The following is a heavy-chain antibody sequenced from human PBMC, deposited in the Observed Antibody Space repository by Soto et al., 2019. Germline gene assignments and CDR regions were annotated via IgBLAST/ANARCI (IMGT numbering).Heavy chain of an antibody. J-gene: IGHJ4*02. CDR3: ARHVSVSGYESYFDQ. D-gene: IGHD5-12*01. CDR1: GGSISSSSYY. Sequence: QLQLQESGPGLVKPSETLSLTCTVSGGSISSSSYYWGWIRQPPGKGLEWFGSIDYSGSTSYNPSRESRLAMSVDTSKNQFSLRLTSVSAADTAVYYCARHVSVSGYESYFDQWGQGTLVTVAS. V-gene: IGHV4-39*01. CDR2: IDYSGST.